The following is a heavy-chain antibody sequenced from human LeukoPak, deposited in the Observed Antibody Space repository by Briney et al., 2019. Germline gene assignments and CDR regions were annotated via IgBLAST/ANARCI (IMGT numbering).Heavy chain of an antibody. CDR3: ARRHSSSWADFDY. CDR1: GGSFSGYY. J-gene: IGHJ4*02. Sequence: SETLSLTCAVYGGSFSGYYWSWIRQPPGKGLEWIGEINHSGSTNYNPSLKSRVTISVDTSKNQFSLKLSSVTAADTAVYYCARRHSSSWADFDYWGQGTLVTVSS. V-gene: IGHV4-34*01. CDR2: INHSGST. D-gene: IGHD6-6*01.